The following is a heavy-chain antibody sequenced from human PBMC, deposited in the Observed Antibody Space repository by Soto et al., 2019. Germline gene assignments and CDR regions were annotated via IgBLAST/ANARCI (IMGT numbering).Heavy chain of an antibody. CDR3: ARDRDDSSGYDAFDI. J-gene: IGHJ3*02. D-gene: IGHD3-22*01. CDR2: IYYSGST. CDR1: GGSISSYY. V-gene: IGHV4-59*01. Sequence: SETLSLTCAVSGGSISSYYWSWIRQPPGKGLEWIGYIYYSGSTNYNPSLKSRVTISVDTSKNQFSLKLSSVTAADTAVYYCARDRDDSSGYDAFDIWGQGTMVTVSS.